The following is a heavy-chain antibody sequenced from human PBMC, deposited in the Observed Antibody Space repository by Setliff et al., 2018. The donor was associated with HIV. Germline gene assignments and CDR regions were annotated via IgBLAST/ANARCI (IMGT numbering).Heavy chain of an antibody. Sequence: SETLSLTCAVSGGSISSSNWWSWVRQPPGKGLEWIGRIYTSGSTNYNPSLKSRVTISVDTSKNQFSLKLSSVTAADTAVYYCARDRGYYGSGSYGMDVWGQGTTVTVSS. D-gene: IGHD3-10*01. V-gene: IGHV4-4*02. J-gene: IGHJ6*02. CDR2: IYTSGST. CDR3: ARDRGYYGSGSYGMDV. CDR1: GGSISSSNW.